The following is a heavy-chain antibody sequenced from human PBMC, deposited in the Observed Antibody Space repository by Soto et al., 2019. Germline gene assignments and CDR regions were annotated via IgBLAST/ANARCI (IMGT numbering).Heavy chain of an antibody. J-gene: IGHJ6*02. V-gene: IGHV4-59*01. CDR3: ARVGYGYGYGGDYYYGMDV. D-gene: IGHD5-18*01. Sequence: SETLSLTCTVSGGSISSYYWSWIRQPPGKGLEWIGYINYSGSTKYNPSLKSRVTISLYTSKNQFSLKLRSVTAADTAVYYCARVGYGYGYGGDYYYGMDVWGQGTTVTVSS. CDR1: GGSISSYY. CDR2: INYSGST.